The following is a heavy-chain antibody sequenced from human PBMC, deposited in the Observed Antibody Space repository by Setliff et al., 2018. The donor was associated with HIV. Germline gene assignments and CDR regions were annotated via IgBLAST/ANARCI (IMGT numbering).Heavy chain of an antibody. CDR2: IYPDDSDA. CDR1: GYIFTNYW. Sequence: PGESLKISCQASGYIFTNYWIDWVRQMPGTGLEWMGIIYPDDSDARYSPSLQGQVTISADKSISTAYLQWSSLKASDTAIYYCARRRGSRSDFDFWGQGTLVTV. D-gene: IGHD3-10*01. V-gene: IGHV5-51*01. J-gene: IGHJ4*02. CDR3: ARRRGSRSDFDF.